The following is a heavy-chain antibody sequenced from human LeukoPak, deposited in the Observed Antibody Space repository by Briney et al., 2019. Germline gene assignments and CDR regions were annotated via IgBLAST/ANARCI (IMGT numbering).Heavy chain of an antibody. J-gene: IGHJ3*02. Sequence: GGSLRLSCAASGFTFSSYSMNWVRQAPGKGLEWVGRIKSKIDGGTTDYAAPVKGRLTISRDDSKTTLYLQMNSLKTEDTAVYYCTVYRAGFAFDIWGQGTMVTVSS. D-gene: IGHD1-26*01. CDR3: TVYRAGFAFDI. CDR2: IKSKIDGGTT. CDR1: GFTFSSYS. V-gene: IGHV3-15*01.